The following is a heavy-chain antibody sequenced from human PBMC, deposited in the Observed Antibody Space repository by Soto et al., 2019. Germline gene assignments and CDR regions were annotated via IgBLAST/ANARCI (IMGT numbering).Heavy chain of an antibody. CDR1: GYTFTSYA. J-gene: IGHJ6*02. CDR3: ASEYRGSYYYDSSHGIDV. Sequence: QVQLVQSGAEVKKPGASVKVSCKASGYTFTSYAMHWVRQATGQRLEWMGWINAGNGNTKYAQKFQGRVTISRDTSASTAYMELSSLRSEDTAVYYCASEYRGSYYYDSSHGIDVWGEGATVTV. CDR2: INAGNGNT. D-gene: IGHD1-26*01. V-gene: IGHV1-3*01.